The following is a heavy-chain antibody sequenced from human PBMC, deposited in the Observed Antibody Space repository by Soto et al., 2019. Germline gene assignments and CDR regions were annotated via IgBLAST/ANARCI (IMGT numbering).Heavy chain of an antibody. J-gene: IGHJ5*02. CDR2: IYHSGST. V-gene: IGHV4-30-2*01. D-gene: IGHD6-13*01. CDR3: ARAGVFRAAGRNWFDP. CDR1: GGSISSGGYS. Sequence: QLQLQESGSGLVKPSQTLSLTCAVSGGSISSGGYSWSWIRQPPGKGLEWIGYIYHSGSTYYNPALRRRVTISVDSAKNQSSLKLSSVTAADTAVYYCARAGVFRAAGRNWFDPWGPGTLVTVSS.